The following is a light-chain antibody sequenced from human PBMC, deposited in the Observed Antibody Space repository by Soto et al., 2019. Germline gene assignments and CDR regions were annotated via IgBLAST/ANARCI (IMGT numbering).Light chain of an antibody. CDR2: EAS. Sequence: TQSPATLSLSPGERATLSCRASQSISSWLAWYQQKPGKAPKLLIYEASSSQIGVPPRFSGSGFGTEFTLTISSLQPDDFATYYCQHYKESSTFGQGTRLEIK. CDR1: QSISSW. CDR3: QHYKESST. V-gene: IGKV1-5*03. J-gene: IGKJ1*01.